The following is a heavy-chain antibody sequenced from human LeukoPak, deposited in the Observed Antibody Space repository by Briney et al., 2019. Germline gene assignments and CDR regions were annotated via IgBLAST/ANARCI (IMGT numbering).Heavy chain of an antibody. CDR1: GFTFSDHY. Sequence: GSLRLSCAASGFTFSDHYMDWVRQPPGKGLEWIGEIYHSGSTNYNPSLKSRVTISVDKSKNHFSLKLSSATAADTAVYYCARGRRPNCSGGSCYSPYFYYGMDVWGQGTTVTVSS. D-gene: IGHD2-15*01. CDR3: ARGRRPNCSGGSCYSPYFYYGMDV. J-gene: IGHJ6*02. V-gene: IGHV4-34*01. CDR2: IYHSGST.